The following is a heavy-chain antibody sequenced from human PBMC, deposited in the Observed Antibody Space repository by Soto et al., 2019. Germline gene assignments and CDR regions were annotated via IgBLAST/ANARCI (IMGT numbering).Heavy chain of an antibody. D-gene: IGHD3-10*01. CDR1: GFSLSTSGMC. CDR3: ALIHFIGRFGQSVFAY. V-gene: IGHV2-70*11. J-gene: IGHJ4*02. CDR2: IDWDDDK. Sequence: SGPTLVNPTQTLTLTCTFTGFSLSTSGMCVSWIRQPPGKALEWLARIDWDDDKYYSTSLKTRLTISKDTSKNQVVLTMTNMDPVDTSTFYCALIHFIGRFGQSVFAYWGQRTLVTVSS.